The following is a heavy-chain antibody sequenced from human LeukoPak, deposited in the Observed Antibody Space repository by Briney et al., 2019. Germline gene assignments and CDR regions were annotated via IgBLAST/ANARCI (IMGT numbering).Heavy chain of an antibody. V-gene: IGHV3-21*01. CDR3: ARVRYDSSGLGYYFDY. J-gene: IGHJ4*02. D-gene: IGHD3-22*01. CDR2: ISSSSYI. Sequence: GGSLRLSCAASGFTFSSYSMNWVRQAPGKGLEWVSSISSSSYIYYADSVKGRFTISRDNAKNSLYPQMNSLRAEDTAVYYCARVRYDSSGLGYYFDYWGQGTLVTVSS. CDR1: GFTFSSYS.